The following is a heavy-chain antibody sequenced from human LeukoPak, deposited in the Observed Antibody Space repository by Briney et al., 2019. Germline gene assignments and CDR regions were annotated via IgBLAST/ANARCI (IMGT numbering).Heavy chain of an antibody. D-gene: IGHD4-17*01. CDR3: ARQNNYGDYNFDY. CDR1: GGSISNYY. CDR2: IGSSGSII. J-gene: IGHJ4*02. Sequence: LSLTCTVSGGSISNYYWSWIRQPPGKGLEWVSYIGSSGSIIYYADSVKGRFTISRDNAKNSLYLQMNSLRAEDTAVYYCARQNNYGDYNFDYWGQGTLVTVSS. V-gene: IGHV3-11*04.